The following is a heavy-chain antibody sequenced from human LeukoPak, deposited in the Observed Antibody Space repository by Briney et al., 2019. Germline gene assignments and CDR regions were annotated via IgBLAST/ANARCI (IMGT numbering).Heavy chain of an antibody. D-gene: IGHD3-3*01. V-gene: IGHV3-21*01. CDR3: ARGGVGRAFDI. J-gene: IGHJ3*02. CDR1: GFTFSSYS. CDR2: ISSSSSYI. Sequence: GGSLRLSCAASGFTFSSYSMNWVRQAPGKGLEWVSSISSSSSYIYYADSVKGRFTISRDNAKNSLYLQMNSLRAEDTAVYYCARGGVGRAFDIWGQGTTVTVSS.